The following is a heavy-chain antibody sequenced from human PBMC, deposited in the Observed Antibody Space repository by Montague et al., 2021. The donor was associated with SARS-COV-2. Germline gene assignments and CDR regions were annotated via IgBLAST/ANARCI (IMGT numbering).Heavy chain of an antibody. CDR1: GGPISGSSYY. Sequence: SETLSLTCTVTGGPISGSSYYWGWIRQSPGKGLEWNASLDYSGNTYYSPSLKSRLTISVDTSKNQFSLKLNSVTAADTALYYCARREYSYGWGVWGQGTLVTVSS. CDR3: ARREYSYGWGV. J-gene: IGHJ4*02. D-gene: IGHD5-18*01. V-gene: IGHV4-39*01. CDR2: LDYSGNT.